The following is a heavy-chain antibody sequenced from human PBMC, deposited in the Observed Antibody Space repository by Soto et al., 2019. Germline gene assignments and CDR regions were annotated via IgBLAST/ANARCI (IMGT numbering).Heavy chain of an antibody. V-gene: IGHV3-15*07. J-gene: IGHJ4*02. D-gene: IGHD3-3*01. CDR2: IKSKTDGGTT. Sequence: EVQLVESGGGLVKPGGSLRLSCAVSGFTFDKVWMNWVRQAPGKGLEWVGRIKSKTDGGTTDYAAPVKGRFTISREYSKNLLYWHMNSLTTEDTCRYLCTTGRYDLLYWGQGTLVTVSS. CDR1: GFTFDKVW. CDR3: TTGRYDLLY.